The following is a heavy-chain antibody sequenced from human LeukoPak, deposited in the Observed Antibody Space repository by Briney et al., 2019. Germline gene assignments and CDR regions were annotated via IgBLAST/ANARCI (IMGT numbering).Heavy chain of an antibody. CDR3: ARGGIAVAGSSYYFDY. Sequence: GASVKVSCKASGYTFTGYYMHWVRQATGQGLEWMGWMNPNSGNTGYAQKFQGRVTMTRNTSISTAYMELSSLRSEDTAVYYCARGGIAVAGSSYYFDYWGQGTLVTVSS. J-gene: IGHJ4*02. V-gene: IGHV1-8*02. CDR1: GYTFTGYY. D-gene: IGHD6-19*01. CDR2: MNPNSGNT.